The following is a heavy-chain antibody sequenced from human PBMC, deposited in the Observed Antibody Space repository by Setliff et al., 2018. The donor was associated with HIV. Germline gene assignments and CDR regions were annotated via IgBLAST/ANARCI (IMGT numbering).Heavy chain of an antibody. V-gene: IGHV4-59*12. D-gene: IGHD5-18*01. J-gene: IGHJ2*01. CDR2: SYYSGSI. CDR3: AREPAGVDTAMVEGFDL. CDR1: GGSITVYY. Sequence: SETLSLTCTVSGGSITVYYWTWIRQAPGKGLEWIGNSYYSGSINSNPSLKSRVSISIDPSKNQFSLKLSSVTAADTAVYYCAREPAGVDTAMVEGFDLWGRGTLVTVSS.